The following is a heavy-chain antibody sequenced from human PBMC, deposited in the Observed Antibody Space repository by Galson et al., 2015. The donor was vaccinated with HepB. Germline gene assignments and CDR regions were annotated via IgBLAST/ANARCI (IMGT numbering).Heavy chain of an antibody. CDR3: ARLLYGGYFDF. CDR2: IYPGDSDT. J-gene: IGHJ4*02. D-gene: IGHD4/OR15-4a*01. CDR1: EYSFTSYW. V-gene: IGHV5-51*01. Sequence: QSGAEVKEPGESLKISCKGSEYSFTSYWIAWVRQKPGKGLEWMGFIYPGDSDTTYSPSFQGQVTISADDSINTAFVQWSSLKASDTAIYYCARLLYGGYFDFWGQGTLVTVSS.